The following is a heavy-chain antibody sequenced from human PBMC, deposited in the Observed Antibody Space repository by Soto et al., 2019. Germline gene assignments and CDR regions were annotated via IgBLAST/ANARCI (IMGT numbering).Heavy chain of an antibody. D-gene: IGHD4-17*01. CDR1: GFTFSSYA. J-gene: IGHJ4*02. CDR3: AAEDYDY. CDR2: ISYDGSNK. V-gene: IGHV3-30-3*01. Sequence: PGGSLRLSCAASGFTFSSYAMHWVRQAPGKGLEWVAVISYDGSNKYYADSVKGRFTISRDNSKNTLYLQMNSLRAEDTAVYYCAAEDYDYWGQGTLVTVSS.